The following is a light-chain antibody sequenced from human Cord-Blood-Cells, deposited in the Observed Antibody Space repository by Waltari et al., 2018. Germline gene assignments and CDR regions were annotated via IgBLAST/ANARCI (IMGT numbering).Light chain of an antibody. CDR2: AVS. CDR3: SSYTSSSTVV. V-gene: IGLV2-14*01. J-gene: IGLJ2*01. CDR1: SSDVGGYHY. Sequence: QSALTQPASVSGSPGQSITISCTGTSSDVGGYHYVSWYQQHPGKAPKLMIYAVSNRPSGGLNRFAGSKSGNTAPLTISGLQAEDEADYYCSSYTSSSTVVFGGGTKLTVL.